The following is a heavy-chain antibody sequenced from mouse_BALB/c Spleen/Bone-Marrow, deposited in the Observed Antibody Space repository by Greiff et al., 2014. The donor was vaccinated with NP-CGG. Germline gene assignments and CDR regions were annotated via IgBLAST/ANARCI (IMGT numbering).Heavy chain of an antibody. CDR1: GFTFTDYF. D-gene: IGHD5-1*01. J-gene: IGHJ2*01. CDR2: IRNKANGYTT. V-gene: IGHV7-3*02. Sequence: EVKVEESGGGLVQPGGSLRLSCTTSGFTFTDYFMTWVRQPPGKALEWLGFIRNKANGYTTEYNPSVKGRFTISRDTSQGILYLQMNTLRAEDSAIYFCARDYSGYFDFWAQGTTLTVSS. CDR3: ARDYSGYFDF.